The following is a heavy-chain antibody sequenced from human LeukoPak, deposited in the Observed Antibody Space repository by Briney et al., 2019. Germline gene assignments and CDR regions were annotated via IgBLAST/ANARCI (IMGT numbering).Heavy chain of an antibody. CDR1: GFSFSSYS. V-gene: IGHV3-21*01. D-gene: IGHD3-10*02. CDR2: ISRSSRYR. Sequence: GGSLRLSCAASGFSFSSYSMNWVRQAPGKGLEWVSSISRSSRYRYYAASVKDRFTISRDNAKNSLYLQMNSLRAEDTAVYYCAELGITMIGGVWGKGTTVTISS. CDR3: AELGITMIGGV. J-gene: IGHJ6*04.